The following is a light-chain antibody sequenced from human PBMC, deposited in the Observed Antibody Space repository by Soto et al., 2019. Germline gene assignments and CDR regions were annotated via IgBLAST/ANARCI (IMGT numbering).Light chain of an antibody. J-gene: IGKJ5*01. CDR1: QSGSGSY. V-gene: IGKV3-20*01. Sequence: IELRRSQGTLSLSQGKTATLCCRASQSGSGSYLAWYQQKPGQAPRLLICGASMRATGIPDRFSGSGSGTDFTLSISRMEPEDFAVYYWQQGGSLSTFGQGTRLEIK. CDR2: GAS. CDR3: QQGGSLST.